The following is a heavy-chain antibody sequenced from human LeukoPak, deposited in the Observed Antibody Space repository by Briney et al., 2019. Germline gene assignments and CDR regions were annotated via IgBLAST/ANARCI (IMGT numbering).Heavy chain of an antibody. V-gene: IGHV1-3*01. J-gene: IGHJ4*02. CDR2: INAGNGNT. Sequence: ASVKVSCKASGYTFTSYAMHWVRQAPGQRLEWMGWINAGNGNTKYSQKFQGRVTITRDTSASTAYMELSSLRSEDTAVYYCARDSSSSDPEIIDYWGQGTLVTVSS. D-gene: IGHD6-6*01. CDR1: GYTFTSYA. CDR3: ARDSSSSDPEIIDY.